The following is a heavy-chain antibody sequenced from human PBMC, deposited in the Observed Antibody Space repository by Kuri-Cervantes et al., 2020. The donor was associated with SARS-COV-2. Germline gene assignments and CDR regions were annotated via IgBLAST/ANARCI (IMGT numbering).Heavy chain of an antibody. CDR2: ISRNSNYI. CDR1: GFDFSLYN. V-gene: IGHV3-21*01. J-gene: IGHJ4*02. Sequence: GESLKISCAASGFDFSLYNMNWVRQAPGEVLEGVSRISRNSNYIDYADSVKGRFIISIDNAKNSLDLQMNSLGPEETAVYSCVRSFDHWGQGHLVTVSS. CDR3: VRSFDH.